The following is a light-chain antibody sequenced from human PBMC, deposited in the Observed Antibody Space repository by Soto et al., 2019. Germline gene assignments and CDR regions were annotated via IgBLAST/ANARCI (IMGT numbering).Light chain of an antibody. CDR3: QHYNCYSGT. CDR1: QTISSW. J-gene: IGKJ2*02. Sequence: DIQMTQSPSTLSASVADRVTITCRASQTISSWWAWYQQKPGKAPNLLIYDASSLQSGVPSRFSGSGSGTEFTLTISSLQPDDFATYYCQHYNCYSGTFGQGTKLEIK. V-gene: IGKV1-5*01. CDR2: DAS.